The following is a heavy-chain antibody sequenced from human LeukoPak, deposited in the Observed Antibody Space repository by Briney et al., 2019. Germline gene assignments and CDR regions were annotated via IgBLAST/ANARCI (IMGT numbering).Heavy chain of an antibody. Sequence: AGSLRLSCAASGFTFSDYYMSWIRQAPAKGLEWVSYISSSGSTIYYADSVKGRFTISRDNAKNSLYLQMNSLRAEDTAVYYCASSPYSSSSWGIVDYWGQGTLVTGSS. CDR2: ISSSGSTI. D-gene: IGHD6-6*01. J-gene: IGHJ4*02. CDR1: GFTFSDYY. CDR3: ASSPYSSSSWGIVDY. V-gene: IGHV3-11*01.